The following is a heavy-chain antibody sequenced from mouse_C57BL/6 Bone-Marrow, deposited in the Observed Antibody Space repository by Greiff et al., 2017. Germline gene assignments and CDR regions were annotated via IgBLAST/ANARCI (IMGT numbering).Heavy chain of an antibody. J-gene: IGHJ4*01. V-gene: IGHV1-67*01. CDR1: GYPFTDYA. CDR2: ISTYYGDA. Sequence: VQLQQSGPELVRPGVSVKISCKGSGYPFTDYAMHWVKQSHAQSLEWIGVISTYYGDASYNQKFKDKATMTVDKSSSTAYMDLARLTSEDSCGYYCSRYEYDVCAMDYWGQGTSVTVSS. D-gene: IGHD2-4*01. CDR3: SRYEYDVCAMDY.